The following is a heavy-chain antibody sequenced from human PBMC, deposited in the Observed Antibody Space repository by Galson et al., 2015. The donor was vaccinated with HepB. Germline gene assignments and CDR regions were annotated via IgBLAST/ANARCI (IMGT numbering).Heavy chain of an antibody. D-gene: IGHD3-10*01. CDR3: ARDRGGSRTYLSKYYDMDV. V-gene: IGHV3-48*03. J-gene: IGHJ6*02. CDR2: IGSDYRSI. Sequence: SLRLSCAASGFTFSSYNMNWVRQAPGKGLEWVSYIGSDYRSIYYADSVKGRFTISRDNAKNSLWLQMNSLRGEDTAIYYCARDRGGSRTYLSKYYDMDVWGQGTTVTVSS. CDR1: GFTFSSYN.